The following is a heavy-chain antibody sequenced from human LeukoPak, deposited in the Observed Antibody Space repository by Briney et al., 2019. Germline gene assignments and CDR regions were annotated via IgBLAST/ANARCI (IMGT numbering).Heavy chain of an antibody. CDR2: INHSGST. CDR1: GGSFSGYY. Sequence: SETLSLTCAVYGGSFSGYYWSWIRQPPGKGLEWIGEINHSGSTNYNPSLKSRVTISVDTSKNQFSLKLSSVTAADTAVYYCARVAYRWYNDFDYWGQGTLVTVSS. D-gene: IGHD1-14*01. J-gene: IGHJ4*02. V-gene: IGHV4-34*01. CDR3: ARVAYRWYNDFDY.